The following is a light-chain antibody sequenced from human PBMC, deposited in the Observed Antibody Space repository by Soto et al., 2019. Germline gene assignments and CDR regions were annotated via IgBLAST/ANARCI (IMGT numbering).Light chain of an antibody. CDR2: DAS. V-gene: IGKV3-15*01. CDR3: QQYSNWPPVT. CDR1: QSVSSN. Sequence: EIVMTQSPGTLSVSPGERATLSCRASQSVSSNLAWYQQKPGQAPRLLISDASTRATGIPARFSGSGSGTEFTLTISSLQSEDFAVYYCQQYSNWPPVTFGQGTKVDIK. J-gene: IGKJ1*01.